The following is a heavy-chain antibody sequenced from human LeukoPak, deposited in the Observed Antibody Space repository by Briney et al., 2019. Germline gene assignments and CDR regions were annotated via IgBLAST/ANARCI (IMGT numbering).Heavy chain of an antibody. D-gene: IGHD3-10*01. J-gene: IGHJ4*02. V-gene: IGHV3-66*01. CDR1: GFTVSSNY. CDR3: ASGPTMVRGVRPIDY. CDR2: ICTGGAT. Sequence: PGGSLRLSCAASGFTVSSNYMRWVRQAPGKGLEWVAVICTGGATNYAADARGRLIISRDNSNNTMHLQMINMRADDTTAYYCASGPTMVRGVRPIDYQGPGTLVTASS.